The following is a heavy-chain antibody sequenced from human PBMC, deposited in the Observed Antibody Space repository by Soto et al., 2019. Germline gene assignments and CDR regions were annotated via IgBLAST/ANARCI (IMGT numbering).Heavy chain of an antibody. CDR1: GDSISRGGYS. CDR2: IFHTGGT. D-gene: IGHD3-10*01. CDR3: ARGNFMTAGSGSDYYVDY. Sequence: QLQLQESGSGLVKPSQTLSLTCDVSGDSISRGGYSWSWIRQPTGKGLELIGYIFHTGGTYYNPSFKSRVTLSLDKTKNQFSLRLTSVTAADTALYYCARGNFMTAGSGSDYYVDYWGRGTLVTVSS. J-gene: IGHJ4*02. V-gene: IGHV4-30-2*01.